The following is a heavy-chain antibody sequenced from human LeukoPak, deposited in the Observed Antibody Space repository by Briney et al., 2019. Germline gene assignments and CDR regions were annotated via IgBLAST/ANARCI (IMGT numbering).Heavy chain of an antibody. CDR2: ISSSSYI. CDR3: ARERWYGGPPLGGDY. V-gene: IGHV3-21*01. J-gene: IGHJ4*02. CDR1: GFTFSSYS. D-gene: IGHD2-15*01. Sequence: GGSLRLSCAASGFTFSSYSMNWVRQAPGKGLEWVSSISSSSYIYYADSVKGRFTISRDNAKNSLYLQMNSLRAEDTAVYYCARERWYGGPPLGGDYWGQGTLVTVSS.